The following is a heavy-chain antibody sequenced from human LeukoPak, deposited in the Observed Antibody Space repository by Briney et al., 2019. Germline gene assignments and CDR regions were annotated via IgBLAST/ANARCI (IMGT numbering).Heavy chain of an antibody. CDR2: ISGGGAVT. CDR1: EFTFSTYA. J-gene: IGHJ5*02. D-gene: IGHD5-12*01. Sequence: GGSLRLSCAASAASEFTFSTYALSWVRLAPGKGLEWVSAISGGGAVTYYADSVKGRFTISRDNSKNTLYLQMNGLRAEDTAVYYCAKGGIVARRFDRWGQGTLVTVSS. CDR3: AKGGIVARRFDR. V-gene: IGHV3-23*01.